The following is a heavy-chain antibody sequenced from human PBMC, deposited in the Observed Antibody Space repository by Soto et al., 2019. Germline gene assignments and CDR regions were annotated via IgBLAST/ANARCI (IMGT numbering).Heavy chain of an antibody. Sequence: GESLKISCKGSGYRFTSYWIGWVRQMPGKGLEWMGIIYPGDSDTRYSPSFQGQVTISADKPISTAYLQWSSLKASDTAMYYCARLAGATETKYYYYGMDVWGQGTTVTVS. CDR1: GYRFTSYW. J-gene: IGHJ6*02. D-gene: IGHD1-26*01. CDR3: ARLAGATETKYYYYGMDV. V-gene: IGHV5-51*01. CDR2: IYPGDSDT.